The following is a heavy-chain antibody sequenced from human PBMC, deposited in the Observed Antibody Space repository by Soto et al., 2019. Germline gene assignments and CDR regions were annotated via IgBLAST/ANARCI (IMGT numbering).Heavy chain of an antibody. CDR3: ARLHAHYGDLIEDF. Sequence: EVQLVESGGGLVQPGGSLRLSCAASGFTVSSNYMSWVRQAPGKGLEWVSVIYSGGSTYYADSVKGRDTISRDNPKNTLYLQMNRLRAEDTAVYYCARLHAHYGDLIEDFWGQGTLVTVSS. CDR1: GFTVSSNY. D-gene: IGHD4-17*01. V-gene: IGHV3-66*01. CDR2: IYSGGST. J-gene: IGHJ4*02.